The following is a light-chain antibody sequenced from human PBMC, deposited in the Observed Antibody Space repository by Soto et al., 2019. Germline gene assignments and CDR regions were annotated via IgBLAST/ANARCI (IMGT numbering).Light chain of an antibody. CDR2: AAS. CDR1: QSICSF. CDR3: QQSYSTPRT. J-gene: IGKJ1*01. Sequence: DIQMTQSPSSLSASVGDRVTITCRASQSICSFLNWYQQKPGKAPKLQIYAASSLQSGVPSRFSGSGSGTDFTLTISSLQPEDFATYYCQQSYSTPRTFGQGTKVEIK. V-gene: IGKV1-39*01.